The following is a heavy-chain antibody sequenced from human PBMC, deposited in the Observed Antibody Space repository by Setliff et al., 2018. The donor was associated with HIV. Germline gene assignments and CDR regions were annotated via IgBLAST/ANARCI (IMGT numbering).Heavy chain of an antibody. Sequence: ASVKVSCKASGYTFTIYGITWVRQAPGQGLEWMGWVSPYNDNTNYAQKFQDRVIMTIDTSTNTAYMELRSLRFDDTAVYYCARSPLSIVGATGYYYYMDVWGKGTTVTSP. CDR3: ARSPLSIVGATGYYYYMDV. J-gene: IGHJ6*03. CDR1: GYTFTIYG. CDR2: VSPYNDNT. D-gene: IGHD1-26*01. V-gene: IGHV1-18*01.